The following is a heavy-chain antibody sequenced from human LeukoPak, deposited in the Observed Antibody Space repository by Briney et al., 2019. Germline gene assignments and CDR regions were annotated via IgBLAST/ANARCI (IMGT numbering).Heavy chain of an antibody. CDR1: GFTFSSYW. D-gene: IGHD2-15*01. V-gene: IGHV3-74*01. Sequence: PGGSLRLSCAASGFTFSSYWMHWVRQAPGKGLVYVPRINSDGTSTSYADSVKGRFTISRDNAKNTLYLLMNSLRAEDTAVYYCARDIGYSPFDYWGQGTLVTVSS. CDR2: INSDGTST. J-gene: IGHJ4*02. CDR3: ARDIGYSPFDY.